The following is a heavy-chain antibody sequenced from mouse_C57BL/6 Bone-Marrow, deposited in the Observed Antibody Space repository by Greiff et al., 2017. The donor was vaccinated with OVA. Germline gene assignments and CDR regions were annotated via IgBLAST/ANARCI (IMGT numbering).Heavy chain of an antibody. Sequence: VQLQQPGAELVKPGASVKLSCKASGYTFTSYWTHWVKQRTGQGLEWIGMIHPKSGSTNYNEKFKSKATLTVDKSSSTAYMQLSSLTSEDSAVYYYAGAPLFAYWGQGTGITVSA. CDR1: GYTFTSYW. J-gene: IGHJ3*01. CDR3: AGAPLFAY. CDR2: IHPKSGST. V-gene: IGHV1-64*01.